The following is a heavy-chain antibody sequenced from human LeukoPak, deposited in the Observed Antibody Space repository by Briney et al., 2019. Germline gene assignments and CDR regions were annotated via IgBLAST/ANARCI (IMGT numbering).Heavy chain of an antibody. CDR3: ARVWYGGNLNDAFDI. Sequence: AGGSLRLSCAASGFAFSSYGMHWVRQAPGKGLEWVAFIRYDGTNEYYADSVKGRFTISRDNSKNTLYLQMNSLRAEDTAVYYCARVWYGGNLNDAFDIWGQGTMVTVSS. CDR1: GFAFSSYG. J-gene: IGHJ3*02. CDR2: IRYDGTNE. V-gene: IGHV3-30*02. D-gene: IGHD4-23*01.